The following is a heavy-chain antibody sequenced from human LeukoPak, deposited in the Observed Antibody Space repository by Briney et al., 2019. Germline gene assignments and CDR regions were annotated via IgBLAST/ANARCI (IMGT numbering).Heavy chain of an antibody. J-gene: IGHJ4*02. Sequence: GGSLRLSCAASGFIFSDYYMGWIRQAPGKGLEWISYISSTSSVKYYADSVKGRFTISRDNAKNSVYLQVNNLGAEDTAVYYCARQHYYGSGSVGFDYWGQGTLVTVSS. CDR1: GFIFSDYY. CDR3: ARQHYYGSGSVGFDY. D-gene: IGHD3-10*01. CDR2: ISSTSSVK. V-gene: IGHV3-11*04.